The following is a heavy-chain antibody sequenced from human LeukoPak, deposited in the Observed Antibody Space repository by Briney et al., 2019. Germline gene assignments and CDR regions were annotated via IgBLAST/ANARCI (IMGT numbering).Heavy chain of an antibody. Sequence: GGSLRLSCAASGFTFSSYSMNWVRQAPGKGLEWVSYISSSSSTIYYADSVKGRFTISRDNAKNSLYLQMYSLRAEDTAVYYCARDLAIRAFDYWGQGTLVTVSS. V-gene: IGHV3-48*01. J-gene: IGHJ4*02. CDR2: ISSSSSTI. CDR3: ARDLAIRAFDY. CDR1: GFTFSSYS. D-gene: IGHD3-10*01.